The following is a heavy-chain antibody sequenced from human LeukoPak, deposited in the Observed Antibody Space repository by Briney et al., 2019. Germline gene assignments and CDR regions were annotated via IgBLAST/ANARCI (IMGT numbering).Heavy chain of an antibody. V-gene: IGHV3-74*01. CDR3: AKARYCSGGSCFPQLTPDY. Sequence: GGSLRLSCVASGFTFSRYWMHWVRQAPGKGLVWVSRINSDGRSTNYADSVKGRFSISRDNAENTLYLQMNSLRAEDTAVYYCAKARYCSGGSCFPQLTPDYWGQGTLVTVSS. D-gene: IGHD2-15*01. CDR1: GFTFSRYW. CDR2: INSDGRST. J-gene: IGHJ4*02.